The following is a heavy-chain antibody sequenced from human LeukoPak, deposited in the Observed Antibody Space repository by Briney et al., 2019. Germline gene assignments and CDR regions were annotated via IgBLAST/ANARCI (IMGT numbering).Heavy chain of an antibody. CDR3: ARGYCSSTSCYRSKPYYYYMDV. Sequence: SETLSLTCTVSGGSISSYYWSWIRQPPGKGLEWIGYIYYSGSTNYNPSLKSRVTISVDTSKNQFSLKLSSVTAADTAVYYCARGYCSSTSCYRSKPYYYYMDVWGKGTTVTVSS. V-gene: IGHV4-59*01. J-gene: IGHJ6*03. CDR1: GGSISSYY. D-gene: IGHD2-2*01. CDR2: IYYSGST.